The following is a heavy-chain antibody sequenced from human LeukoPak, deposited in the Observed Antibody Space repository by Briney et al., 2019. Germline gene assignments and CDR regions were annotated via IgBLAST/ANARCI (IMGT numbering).Heavy chain of an antibody. CDR1: GYTFTSYY. J-gene: IGHJ4*02. V-gene: IGHV1-46*01. CDR3: ARTLDSDSSGYYLNY. D-gene: IGHD3-22*01. CDR2: INPSGGST. Sequence: ASVKVSCKASGYTFTSYYIHWVRQAPGQGLEWMGIINPSGGSTSYSQKFQGRVTLTRDTSTRKVYMELSSLRSEDTAVFYCARTLDSDSSGYYLNYWGQGTLVTVSS.